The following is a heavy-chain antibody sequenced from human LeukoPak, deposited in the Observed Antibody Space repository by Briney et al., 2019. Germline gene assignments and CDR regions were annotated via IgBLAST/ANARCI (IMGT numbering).Heavy chain of an antibody. D-gene: IGHD6-19*01. J-gene: IGHJ4*02. V-gene: IGHV4-59*01. CDR1: GGSISSYY. CDR3: ATGRAYSSVDY. Sequence: PSETLSLTCTVSGGSISSYYWSWIRQPPGKGLEWIGCIYYTGSTNYNPSLKSRVTMSVDTSKNQFSLKLSSVTAADTAVYYCATGRAYSSVDYWGQGTLVTVSS. CDR2: IYYTGST.